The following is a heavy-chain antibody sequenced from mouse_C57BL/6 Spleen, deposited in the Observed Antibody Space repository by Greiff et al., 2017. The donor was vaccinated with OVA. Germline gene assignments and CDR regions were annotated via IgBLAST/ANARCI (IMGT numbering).Heavy chain of an antibody. CDR3: ASIITVDLDY. Sequence: EVKLQESGPGLVKPSQSLSLTCSVTGYSITSGYYWNWIRQFPGNKLEWMGYISYDGSNNYNPSLKNRISITRDTSKNQFFLKLNSVTTEDTATYYCASIITVDLDYWGQGTTLTVSS. CDR2: ISYDGSN. V-gene: IGHV3-6*01. CDR1: GYSITSGYY. D-gene: IGHD1-1*01. J-gene: IGHJ2*01.